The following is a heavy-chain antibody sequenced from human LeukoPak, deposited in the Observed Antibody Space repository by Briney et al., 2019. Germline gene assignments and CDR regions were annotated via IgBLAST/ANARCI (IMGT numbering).Heavy chain of an antibody. Sequence: GGSLRLSCAASGFTFSSYWMHWVRQAPGKGLVWVSRINSDGSSTSYADSVKGRFTISRDNAKNTLYLQMNSLRAEDTAVYYCARADGSRRYSSVEAFDIWGQGTMVTVSS. D-gene: IGHD6-19*01. V-gene: IGHV3-74*01. CDR3: ARADGSRRYSSVEAFDI. J-gene: IGHJ3*02. CDR1: GFTFSSYW. CDR2: INSDGSST.